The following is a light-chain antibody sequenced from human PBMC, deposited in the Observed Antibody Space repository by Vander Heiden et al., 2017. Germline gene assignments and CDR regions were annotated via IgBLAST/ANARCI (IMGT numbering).Light chain of an antibody. V-gene: IGKV1-39*01. CDR3: QQSYSTPST. Sequence: DIQMTQSPSSLAACVGDRVTITCRASQSISSHFNWYQQKPGKALKLLIYAASSLQSGVPSRFSGSGSGTDFTLTISSLQPEDFATYYCQQSYSTPSTFGQGTKLEIK. J-gene: IGKJ2*01. CDR1: QSISSH. CDR2: AAS.